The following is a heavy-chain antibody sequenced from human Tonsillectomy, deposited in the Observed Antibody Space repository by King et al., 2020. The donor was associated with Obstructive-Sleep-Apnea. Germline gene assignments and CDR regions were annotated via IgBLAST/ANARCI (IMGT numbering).Heavy chain of an antibody. CDR3: AGDSEHCSGGSCYSSQDWFDP. D-gene: IGHD2-15*01. V-gene: IGHV4-39*07. J-gene: IGHJ5*02. CDR1: GGSISSSSDY. CDR2: IYYSGGT. Sequence: QLQESGPGLVKPSETLSLTCTVSGGSISSSSDYWGWIRQPPGQGLEWIGVIYYSGGTYYNPSLKSRVTLSVDRAKNQFSLKLSSATAADTAVYYWAGDSEHCSGGSCYSSQDWFDPWGQGTLVTVSS.